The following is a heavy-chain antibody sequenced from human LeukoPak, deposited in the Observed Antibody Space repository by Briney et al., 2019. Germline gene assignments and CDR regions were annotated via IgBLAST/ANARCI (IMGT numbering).Heavy chain of an antibody. Sequence: GGSLRLSCAASGFTFSSYGMHWVRQAPGKGLEWVAVITYDGSNKYYADSVKGRFTISRDNSKNTLYLQMNSLRAEDTAVYYCAKLTSIAARAPDYWGQGTLVTVSS. J-gene: IGHJ4*02. D-gene: IGHD6-6*01. V-gene: IGHV3-30*18. CDR3: AKLTSIAARAPDY. CDR2: ITYDGSNK. CDR1: GFTFSSYG.